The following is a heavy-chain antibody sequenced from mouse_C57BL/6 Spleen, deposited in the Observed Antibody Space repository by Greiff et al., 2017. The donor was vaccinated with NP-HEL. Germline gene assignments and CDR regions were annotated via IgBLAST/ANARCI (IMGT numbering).Heavy chain of an antibody. Sequence: VQLQQSGPELVKPGASVKIPCKASGYTFTDYNMDWVKQSHGKSLEWIGDINPNNGGTIYNQKFKGKATLTVDKSSSTAYMELRSLTSEDTAVYYCARSEGYYSNYAWFAYWGQGTLVTVSA. J-gene: IGHJ3*01. D-gene: IGHD2-5*01. V-gene: IGHV1-18*01. CDR2: INPNNGGT. CDR1: GYTFTDYN. CDR3: ARSEGYYSNYAWFAY.